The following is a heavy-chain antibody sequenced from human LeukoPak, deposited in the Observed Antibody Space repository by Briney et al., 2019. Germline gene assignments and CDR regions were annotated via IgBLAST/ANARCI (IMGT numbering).Heavy chain of an antibody. D-gene: IGHD3-3*01. J-gene: IGHJ4*02. CDR2: IGSGGGTT. Sequence: GGSLRLSCEVSGFTFSQYEMDWVRQPPGEGLEWISYIGSGGGTTSYADSVKGRFTISRDDAKNSLHLQMNSLRADDTALYYCAREMHGGGQFYFDYWGQGSLVTVSS. V-gene: IGHV3-48*03. CDR3: AREMHGGGQFYFDY. CDR1: GFTFSQYE.